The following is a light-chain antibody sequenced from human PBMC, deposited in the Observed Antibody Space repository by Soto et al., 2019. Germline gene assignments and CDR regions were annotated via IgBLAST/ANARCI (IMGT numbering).Light chain of an antibody. Sequence: DIQMTQSPSSLSASVGDRVTITCRASQSISSYLNWYQQKPGKAPKLLIFDASSLESGVPSRFSGSGSRTEFTLTISSLQPDDFATYYCQQYYAYWTFGQGTKVDIK. J-gene: IGKJ1*01. CDR2: DAS. CDR3: QQYYAYWT. V-gene: IGKV1-5*01. CDR1: QSISSY.